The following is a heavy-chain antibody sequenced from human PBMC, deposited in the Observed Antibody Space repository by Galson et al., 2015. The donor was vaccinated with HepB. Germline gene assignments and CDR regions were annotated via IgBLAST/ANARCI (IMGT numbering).Heavy chain of an antibody. J-gene: IGHJ1*01. D-gene: IGHD5-24*01. CDR2: MNASTGET. Sequence: SVKVSCKASGYTFIGYFMRWVRQAPGQGLEWVGGMNASTGETKYAQKLQGSISMTRKTSINTAYMELSSLRSDDTAVYYCSRRMDTNNCYGGEHWGQGTLVTVSP. V-gene: IGHV1-2*02. CDR1: GYTFIGYF. CDR3: SRRMDTNNCYGGEH.